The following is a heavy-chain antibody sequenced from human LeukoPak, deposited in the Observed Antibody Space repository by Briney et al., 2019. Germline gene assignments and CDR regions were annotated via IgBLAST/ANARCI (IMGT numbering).Heavy chain of an antibody. CDR2: ISSSSSYI. CDR3: ARDMSSSSWSSGPDY. J-gene: IGHJ4*02. CDR1: GFTFSSYS. D-gene: IGHD6-13*01. Sequence: PGGSLRLSCAASGFTFSSYSMNWVRQAPGKGLEWVSSISSSSSYIYYADSVKGRFTISRDNAKNSLYLQMNSLRAEDTAVYYCARDMSSSSWSSGPDYWGQGTLVTVSS. V-gene: IGHV3-21*01.